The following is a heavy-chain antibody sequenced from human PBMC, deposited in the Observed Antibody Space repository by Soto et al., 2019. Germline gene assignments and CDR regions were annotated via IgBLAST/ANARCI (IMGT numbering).Heavy chain of an antibody. CDR2: IKQDGSEK. D-gene: IGHD3-3*01. Sequence: GGSLRLSCAASGFTFSSYWMSWVRQAPGKGLEWVANIKQDGSEKYYVDSVKGRFTISRDNAKNSLYLQMNSLRAEDTAVYYCARGYYDFWSGYLDYWGQGTLVTVSS. CDR1: GFTFSSYW. J-gene: IGHJ4*02. CDR3: ARGYYDFWSGYLDY. V-gene: IGHV3-7*01.